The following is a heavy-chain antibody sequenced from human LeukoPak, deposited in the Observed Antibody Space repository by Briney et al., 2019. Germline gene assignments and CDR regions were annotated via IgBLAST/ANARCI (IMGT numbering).Heavy chain of an antibody. CDR1: SGSISSSSYY. V-gene: IGHV4-39*02. CDR2: IYYSGST. J-gene: IGHJ4*02. CDR3: AREGGPYRPLDY. Sequence: SETLSLTCNVSSGSISSSSYYWGWIRQPPGEGLEWIGSIYYSGSTYYNPSLQSRVTISVDTSKNQFSLKLNSVIAADTAVYYCAREGGPYRPLDYSGQGTLVTVSS.